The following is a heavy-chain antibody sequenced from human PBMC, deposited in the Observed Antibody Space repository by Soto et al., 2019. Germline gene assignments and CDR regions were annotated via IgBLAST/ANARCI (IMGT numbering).Heavy chain of an antibody. CDR3: ARKDSGYFDY. CDR1: GYSISSGYY. D-gene: IGHD1-26*01. CDR2: IYHSGST. J-gene: IGHJ4*02. Sequence: SETLSLTCTVSGYSISSGYYWGWIRQPPGKGLEWIGSIYHSGSTYYNPSLKSRVTISVDTSKNQFSLKLSSVTAADTAVYYCARKDSGYFDYWGQGTLVTVSS. V-gene: IGHV4-38-2*02.